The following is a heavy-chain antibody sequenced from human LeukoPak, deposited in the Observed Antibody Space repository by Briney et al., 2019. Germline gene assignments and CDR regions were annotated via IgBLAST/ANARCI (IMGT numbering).Heavy chain of an antibody. D-gene: IGHD3-9*01. CDR1: GFTFSSYA. CDR2: ISYDGSNK. CDR3: ARDFDDPYYFDY. V-gene: IGHV3-30*04. Sequence: PGGSLRLSCAASGFTFSSYAMHWVRQAPGKGLEWVAVISYDGSNKYYADSVKGRFTISRDNSKNTLYLQMNSLRAEDTAVYYCARDFDDPYYFDYWGQGTLVTVSS. J-gene: IGHJ4*02.